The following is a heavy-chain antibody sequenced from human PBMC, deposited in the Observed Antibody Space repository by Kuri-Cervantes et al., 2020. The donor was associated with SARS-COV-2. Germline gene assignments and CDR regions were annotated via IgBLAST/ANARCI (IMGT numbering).Heavy chain of an antibody. CDR2: IYYSGST. D-gene: IGHD3-3*01. V-gene: IGHV4-38-2*01. CDR1: GYSISSGYY. Sequence: SETLSLTCAVSGYSISSGYYWGWIRQPPGKGLEWIGSIYYSGSTYYNPSLKSRVTISVDRSKNQFSLKLSSVTAADTAVYYCARALTIFGVVTAYNWFDPWGQGTLVTVSS. J-gene: IGHJ5*02. CDR3: ARALTIFGVVTAYNWFDP.